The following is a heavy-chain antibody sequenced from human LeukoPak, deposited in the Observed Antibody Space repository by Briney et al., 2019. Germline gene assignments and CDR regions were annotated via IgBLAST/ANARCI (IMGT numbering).Heavy chain of an antibody. CDR2: FDPEDGVT. CDR1: GYTLTELS. J-gene: IGHJ4*02. Sequence: ASVKVSCKVSGYTLTELSMHWVRQAPGKGLEWMGGFDPEDGVTIYAQKFQGRVTMTEDTSTDTAYMELSSLRSEDTAVYYCATDRDYDFWSGYANWGQGTLVTVSS. D-gene: IGHD3-3*01. CDR3: ATDRDYDFWSGYAN. V-gene: IGHV1-24*01.